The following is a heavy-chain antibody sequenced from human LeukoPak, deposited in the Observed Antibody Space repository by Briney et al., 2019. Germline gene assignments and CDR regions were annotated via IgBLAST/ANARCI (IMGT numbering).Heavy chain of an antibody. CDR2: INHSGST. V-gene: IGHV4-34*01. D-gene: IGHD4-23*01. CDR1: GGSFSGYY. J-gene: IGHJ4*02. CDR3: ATGDATVVRRFDY. Sequence: SETLSLTCAVYGGSFSGYYWSWIRQPPGKGLEWIGEINHSGSTNYNPSLKSRVTISVDTSKNQFSLKLSSVTAADTAVYYCATGDATVVRRFDYWGQGTLVTVSS.